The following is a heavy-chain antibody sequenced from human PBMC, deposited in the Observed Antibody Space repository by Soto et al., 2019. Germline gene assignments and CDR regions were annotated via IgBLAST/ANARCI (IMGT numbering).Heavy chain of an antibody. J-gene: IGHJ6*02. V-gene: IGHV3-48*04. D-gene: IGHD2-15*01. Sequence: PGGSLRLSCAASGFTFSSCAMSWVRQAPGKGLEWVSYISSSGSTIYYADSVKGRFTISRDNAKNSLYLQMNSLRAEDTAVYYCARVSVDEDGYYYYYYGMDVWGQGTTVTVSS. CDR2: ISSSGSTI. CDR3: ARVSVDEDGYYYYYYGMDV. CDR1: GFTFSSCA.